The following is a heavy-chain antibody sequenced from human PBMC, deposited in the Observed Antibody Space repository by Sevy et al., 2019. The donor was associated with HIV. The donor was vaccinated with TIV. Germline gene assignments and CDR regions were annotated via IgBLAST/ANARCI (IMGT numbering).Heavy chain of an antibody. CDR2: ISGSGGST. Sequence: GGSLRLSCAASGFTFSSYAMSWVRQAPGKGLEWVSAISGSGGSTYYADSVKGRFTISRDNSKNTLYLQMNSLRAEDTAVYYCANIGYSSGWYLDYWGQGTLVTVSS. J-gene: IGHJ4*02. CDR3: ANIGYSSGWYLDY. CDR1: GFTFSSYA. D-gene: IGHD6-19*01. V-gene: IGHV3-23*01.